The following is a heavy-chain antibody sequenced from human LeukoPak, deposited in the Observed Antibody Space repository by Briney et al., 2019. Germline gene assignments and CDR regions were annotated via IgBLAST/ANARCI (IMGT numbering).Heavy chain of an antibody. V-gene: IGHV7-4-1*02. CDR1: GYTFTRYA. J-gene: IGHJ4*02. CDR3: ARATSIFGVVSDFDY. D-gene: IGHD3-3*01. Sequence: ASVKVSCKASGYTFTRYAMNWVRQAPGQGLEWMGWINTNTGNPTYAQGFTGRFVFSLDTSVSTAYLQISSLKAEDTAVYYCARATSIFGVVSDFDYWGQGTLVTVSS. CDR2: INTNTGNP.